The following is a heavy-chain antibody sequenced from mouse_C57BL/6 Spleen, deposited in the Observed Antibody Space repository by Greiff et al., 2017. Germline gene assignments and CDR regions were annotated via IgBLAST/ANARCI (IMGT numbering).Heavy chain of an antibody. CDR2: ISSGGDYI. CDR1: GFTFSSYA. Sequence: EVMLVESGEGLVKPGGSLKLSCAASGFTFSSYAMSWVRQTPEKRLEWVAYISSGGDYIYYADTVKGRFTISRDNARNTLYLQMSSLKSEDTAMYYCTRITTVVATHWYFDVWGTGTTVTVSS. D-gene: IGHD1-1*01. CDR3: TRITTVVATHWYFDV. V-gene: IGHV5-9-1*02. J-gene: IGHJ1*03.